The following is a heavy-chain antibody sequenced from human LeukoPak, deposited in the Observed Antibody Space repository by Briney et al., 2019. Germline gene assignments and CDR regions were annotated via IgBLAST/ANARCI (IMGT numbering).Heavy chain of an antibody. J-gene: IGHJ3*02. D-gene: IGHD2-2*01. CDR2: IKLDVSER. CDR1: GFTFSSNW. V-gene: IGHV3-7*03. Sequence: GGSLRLSCAASGFTFSSNWMSWVRQVPGKGLEWVANIKLDVSERYYVDSVKGRFTISRDNAKNSLYLQMNSLRAEDTALYYCAKASGAVVVPAAMGAFDIWGQGTMVTVSS. CDR3: AKASGAVVVPAAMGAFDI.